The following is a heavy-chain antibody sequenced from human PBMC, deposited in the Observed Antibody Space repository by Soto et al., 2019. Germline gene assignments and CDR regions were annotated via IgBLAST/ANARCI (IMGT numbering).Heavy chain of an antibody. D-gene: IGHD1-1*01. J-gene: IGHJ4*02. CDR1: GFSLSTSGVG. Sequence: QITLKESGPTLVKPTQTLTLTYTFSGFSLSTSGVGVGWIRLPPAKAQVWVKLIYWNDDKRYSPSLKSRLTITKHNSKNQVVLTMNNMYPVDTATYYYAHRPERYTWNDWNFDYWGQGTQDTVSS. V-gene: IGHV2-5*01. CDR2: IYWNDDK. CDR3: AHRPERYTWNDWNFDY.